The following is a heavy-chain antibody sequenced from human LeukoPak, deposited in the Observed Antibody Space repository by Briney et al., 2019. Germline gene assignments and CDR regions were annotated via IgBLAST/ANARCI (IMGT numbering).Heavy chain of an antibody. D-gene: IGHD2-15*01. J-gene: IGHJ4*02. V-gene: IGHV3-23*01. CDR1: GFTFSSYA. CDR3: AKAPSLDCSGGSCYSVH. Sequence: PGGSLRLSCAASGFTFSSYAMHWVRQAPGKGLEWVSAISGSGGSTYYADSVKGRFTISRDNSKNTLYLQMNSLRAEDTAVYYCAKAPSLDCSGGSCYSVHWGQGTLVTVSS. CDR2: ISGSGGST.